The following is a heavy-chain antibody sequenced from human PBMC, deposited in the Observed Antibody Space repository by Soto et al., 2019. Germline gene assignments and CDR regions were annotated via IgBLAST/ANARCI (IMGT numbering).Heavy chain of an antibody. CDR1: GFTFSSYA. J-gene: IGHJ4*02. CDR3: AKAPGVNYYDSSGYYYPQFWDY. D-gene: IGHD3-22*01. CDR2: ISGSGGST. Sequence: PGGSLRLSCAASGFTFSSYAMSWVRQAPGKGLEWVSAISGSGGSTYYADSVKGRFTISRDNSKNTLYLQMNSLRAEDTAVYYCAKAPGVNYYDSSGYYYPQFWDYWGQGTLVTVSS. V-gene: IGHV3-23*01.